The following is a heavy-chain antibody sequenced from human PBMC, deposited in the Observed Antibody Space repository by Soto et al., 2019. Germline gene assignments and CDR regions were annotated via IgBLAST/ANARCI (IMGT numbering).Heavy chain of an antibody. J-gene: IGHJ4*02. Sequence: GGSLRISYAGSGFTLSDHYIDWVRQAPGKGLEWVGRSRDKPQGYSTAYAASVKGRFTTSRDESKNSAYLQMNSLKTEDTAVYYCVRATYFSDSSGYTRCLDYWGQGTLVTVP. CDR1: GFTLSDHY. D-gene: IGHD3-22*01. V-gene: IGHV3-72*01. CDR3: VRATYFSDSSGYTRCLDY. CDR2: SRDKPQGYST.